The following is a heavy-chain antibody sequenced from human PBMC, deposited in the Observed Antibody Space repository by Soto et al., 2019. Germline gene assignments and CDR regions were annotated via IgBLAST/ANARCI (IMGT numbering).Heavy chain of an antibody. CDR3: ARSYYDILTGWWYFDY. V-gene: IGHV4-30-4*01. D-gene: IGHD3-9*01. Sequence: NPSETLSLTCTVSVGSISSGDYYWSWIRQPPGKGLEWIGYIYYSGSTYYNPSLKSRVTISVDTSKNQFSLKLSSVTAADTAVYYCARSYYDILTGWWYFDYWGQGTLVTVSS. CDR2: IYYSGST. CDR1: VGSISSGDYY. J-gene: IGHJ4*02.